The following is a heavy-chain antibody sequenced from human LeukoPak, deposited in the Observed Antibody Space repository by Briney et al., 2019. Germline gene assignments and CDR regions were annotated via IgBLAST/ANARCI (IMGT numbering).Heavy chain of an antibody. V-gene: IGHV3-30*18. CDR1: GFTFSSYG. CDR3: AKDSYDRSGYYYYYFAY. Sequence: GGSLRLSCAASGFTFSSYGMHWVRQAPGKGLEWVAVISYDGSNKYYADSVKGRFTISRDNSKNTLYLQMNSLRAGDTAVYYCAKDSYDRSGYYYYYFAYWGQGTQVTVSS. D-gene: IGHD3-22*01. CDR2: ISYDGSNK. J-gene: IGHJ4*02.